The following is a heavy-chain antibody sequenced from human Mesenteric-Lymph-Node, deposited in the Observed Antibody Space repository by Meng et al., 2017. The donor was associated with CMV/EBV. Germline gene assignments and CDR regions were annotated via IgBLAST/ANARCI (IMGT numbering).Heavy chain of an antibody. CDR1: GFAFSRFA. J-gene: IGHJ6*02. Sequence: GESLKISCAASGFAFSRFAMHWVRQAPGKGLEWVGVTSNDETNKYYSDSVKGRFTISRDNSKNTLYLQMNSLTAEDAAVYFCASYTKTIFGAVMGHYYYGMDVWGQGTTVTVSS. CDR2: TSNDETNK. CDR3: ASYTKTIFGAVMGHYYYGMDV. V-gene: IGHV3-30*04. D-gene: IGHD3-3*01.